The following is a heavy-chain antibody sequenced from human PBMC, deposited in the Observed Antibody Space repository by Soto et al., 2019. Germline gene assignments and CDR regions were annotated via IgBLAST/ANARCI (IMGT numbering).Heavy chain of an antibody. Sequence: SETLSLTCAVYGGSFSGYYWSWIRQPPGKGLEWIGEINHSGSTNYNPSLKSRVTISVDTSKNQFSLKLSSVTAADTAVYYCARSRQIYCSGGSCRRIDAFDIWGQGTMVTVSS. D-gene: IGHD2-15*01. CDR3: ARSRQIYCSGGSCRRIDAFDI. CDR1: GGSFSGYY. J-gene: IGHJ3*02. CDR2: INHSGST. V-gene: IGHV4-34*01.